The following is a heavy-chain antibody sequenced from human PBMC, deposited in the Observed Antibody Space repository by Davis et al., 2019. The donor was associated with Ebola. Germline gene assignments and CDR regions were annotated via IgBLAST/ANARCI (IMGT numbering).Heavy chain of an antibody. CDR1: GYTFKNYA. CDR3: AKEHSSGWHLDY. J-gene: IGHJ4*02. V-gene: IGHV1-18*01. D-gene: IGHD6-19*01. CDR2: ISAYNGNT. Sequence: AASVKVSCKASGYTFKNYAISWVRQAPGQGLEWMGWISAYNGNTNYAQILQGRVTMTTDTSTSTAYMELRSLRSDDTAIYYCAKEHSSGWHLDYWGQGTLVTVSS.